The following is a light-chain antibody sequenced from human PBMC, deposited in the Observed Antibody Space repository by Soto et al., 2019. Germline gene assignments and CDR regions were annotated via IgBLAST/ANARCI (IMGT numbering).Light chain of an antibody. CDR2: GAS. Sequence: EIVLTQSPGTLSLSPGGRVTRSCRASESISRDYLAWYQQRLGQVPRLLIYGASSGATGIPDRFSGSGSGTDFTLTISRLEPEDFAIYYCQQYGGVPYTFGQGTKVDIK. CDR1: ESISRDY. J-gene: IGKJ2*01. V-gene: IGKV3-20*01. CDR3: QQYGGVPYT.